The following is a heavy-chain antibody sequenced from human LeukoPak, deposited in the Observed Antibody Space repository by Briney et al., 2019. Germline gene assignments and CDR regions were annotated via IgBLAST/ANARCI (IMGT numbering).Heavy chain of an antibody. CDR3: ARGRVSSSTWYSTYYYFFYMDF. V-gene: IGHV4-59*01. D-gene: IGHD4-11*01. CDR1: DDSITMYY. J-gene: IGHJ6*03. CDR2: VDHTGST. Sequence: SETLSLTCTVSDDSITMYYWTWIRQPPGQGLEWIGYVDHTGSTKFNPSLNGRVSISRDTSNNFFSLRLRSVTAADTAIYFCARGRVSSSTWYSTYYYFFYMDFWGKGTTVTVSS.